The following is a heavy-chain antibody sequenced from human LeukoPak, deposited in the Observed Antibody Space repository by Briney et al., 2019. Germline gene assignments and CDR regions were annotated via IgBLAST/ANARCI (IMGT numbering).Heavy chain of an antibody. V-gene: IGHV3-74*01. J-gene: IGHJ4*02. CDR3: ARENWGN. D-gene: IGHD7-27*01. CDR1: GFTFSSFW. CDR2: IKSDGSST. Sequence: GGPLRLSCAASGFTFSSFWMHWVRQAPGKGLVWVSRIKSDGSSTSYADSVKGRFTISRDNAKNTLYLQMNSLRVEDTAVYYCARENWGNWGQGTLVTVSS.